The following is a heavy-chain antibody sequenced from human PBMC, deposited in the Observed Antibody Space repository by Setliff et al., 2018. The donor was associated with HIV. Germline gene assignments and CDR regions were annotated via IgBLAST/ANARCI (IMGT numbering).Heavy chain of an antibody. D-gene: IGHD4-17*01. CDR3: AAYFYDYGDTFDY. V-gene: IGHV1-69*06. CDR1: GGTFSSYA. J-gene: IGHJ4*02. CDR2: IIPISGAA. Sequence: RASVKVSCKASGGTFSSYAITWVRQAPGQGLEWMGRIIPISGAANYALKFQGKVTITADRSTSTAYMEVRSLRSEDTAVYYCAAYFYDYGDTFDYWGQGTLVTVSS.